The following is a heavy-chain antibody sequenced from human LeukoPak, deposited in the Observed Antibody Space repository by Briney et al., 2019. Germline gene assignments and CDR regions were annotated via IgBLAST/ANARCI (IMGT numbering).Heavy chain of an antibody. CDR3: AREDSSSWPYYCYYYGMDV. Sequence: GASVKVSCKASGYTFTSYGISWVRQAPGQGLEWMGWISAYNGNTNYAQKLQGRVTMTTDTSTSTAYMELRSLRSDDTAVYYCAREDSSSWPYYCYYYGMDVWGQGTTVTVSS. J-gene: IGHJ6*02. CDR2: ISAYNGNT. CDR1: GYTFTSYG. D-gene: IGHD6-13*01. V-gene: IGHV1-18*01.